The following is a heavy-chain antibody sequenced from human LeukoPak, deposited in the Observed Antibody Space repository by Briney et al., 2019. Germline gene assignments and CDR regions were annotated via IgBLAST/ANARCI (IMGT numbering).Heavy chain of an antibody. D-gene: IGHD1-1*01. CDR2: ISSNGGNT. J-gene: IGHJ4*02. V-gene: IGHV3-64D*09. Sequence: GGSLRLSCSASGFTFSTYAIHWVRQAPGKGLEYVSGISSNGGNTYNADSVKGRFTISRDNSKNTVNLQMSSLRAEDTAVYYCAKDLGGTPYYFDYWGQGTLVTVSS. CDR1: GFTFSTYA. CDR3: AKDLGGTPYYFDY.